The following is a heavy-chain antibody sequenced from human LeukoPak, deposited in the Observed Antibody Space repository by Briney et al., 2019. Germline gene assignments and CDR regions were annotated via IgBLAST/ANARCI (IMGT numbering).Heavy chain of an antibody. V-gene: IGHV3-66*01. CDR2: IYSGGST. J-gene: IGHJ4*02. Sequence: PGGSLRLSCAASGFTVSSNYMSWVRQAPGKGLEWVSVIYSGGSTYYADSVKGRFTISRDNSKNTLYLQMNSLRAEDTAVYYCVRDDYGDYFFDYWGQGTLVTVSS. CDR3: VRDDYGDYFFDY. CDR1: GFTVSSNY. D-gene: IGHD4-17*01.